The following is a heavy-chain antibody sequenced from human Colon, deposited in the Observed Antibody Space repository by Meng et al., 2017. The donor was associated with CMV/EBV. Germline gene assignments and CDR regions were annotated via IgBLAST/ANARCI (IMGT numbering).Heavy chain of an antibody. D-gene: IGHD1-26*01. CDR2: ISSSSSYI. Sequence: GESLKTSCAASGFIFSSYSMNWGRQAPGKGLEWVSSISSSSSYIYYADSVKGRFTISRDNAKNSLYLQMNSLRAEDTAVYYCAGEWEGSSGNYYSRYFDLWGRGTLVTVSS. CDR3: AGEWEGSSGNYYSRYFDL. J-gene: IGHJ2*01. V-gene: IGHV3-21*06. CDR1: GFIFSSYS.